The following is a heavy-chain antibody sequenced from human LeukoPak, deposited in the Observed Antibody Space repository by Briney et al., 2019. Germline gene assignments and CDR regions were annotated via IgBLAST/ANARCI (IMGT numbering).Heavy chain of an antibody. CDR3: SSVPRTLSRVVYFDY. CDR1: GFTLVVYG. D-gene: IGHD3-3*01. CDR2: IRSKPYGGTT. Sequence: PGGYLRLSCLAFGFTLVVYGMISVRQAPGKGLEWVTFIRSKPYGGTTEHAASVKDRFAISRDDSKSIAYLQMNSLKTEDTATYYCSSVPRTLSRVVYFDYWGQGTLVTVSS. V-gene: IGHV3-49*04. J-gene: IGHJ4*02.